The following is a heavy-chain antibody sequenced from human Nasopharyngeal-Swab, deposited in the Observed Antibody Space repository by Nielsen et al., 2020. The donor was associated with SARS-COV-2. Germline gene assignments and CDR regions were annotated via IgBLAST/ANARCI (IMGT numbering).Heavy chain of an antibody. D-gene: IGHD5-12*01. CDR1: GFTFDDYG. V-gene: IGHV3-20*01. CDR2: INWNGGST. J-gene: IGHJ6*02. Sequence: GESLKISCAASGFTFDDYGMNWVRQAPGKGLEWVSGINWNGGSTSYAASVKGRFTISRDNAKNSLYLQMNTLRAEDTALYHCARVQYSGYDSGLDVWGQGTTVTVSS. CDR3: ARVQYSGYDSGLDV.